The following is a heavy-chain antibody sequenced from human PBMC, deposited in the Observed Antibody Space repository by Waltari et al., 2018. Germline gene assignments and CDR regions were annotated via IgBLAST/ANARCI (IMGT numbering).Heavy chain of an antibody. CDR1: GLIFSDYN. CDR2: ISSSGLYI. D-gene: IGHD2-21*01. CDR3: ATSIARGGHFDM. V-gene: IGHV3-21*01. Sequence: HLVESGGGLVKPGGSLRLSCGASGLIFSDYNMNWVRQAPGKGREWGSSISSSGLYIYYADSVRGRFIISRDNTGNALYLQMNSLRGEDTAVYYCATSIARGGHFDMWGQGTLVTVSS. J-gene: IGHJ4*02.